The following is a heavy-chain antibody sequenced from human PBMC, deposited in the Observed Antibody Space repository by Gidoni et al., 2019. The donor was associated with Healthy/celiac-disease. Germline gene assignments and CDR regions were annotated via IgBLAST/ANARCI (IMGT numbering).Heavy chain of an antibody. CDR3: ARETLRGGSYYNPDFDY. J-gene: IGHJ4*02. Sequence: EVQLVESGGGLVKPGGSLRLSCAASGFTFSSYSMNWVRQAPGKGLEWVSSISSSSSYIYYADSVKGRFTISRDNAKNSLYLQMNSLRAEDTAVYYCARETLRGGSYYNPDFDYWGQGTLVTVSS. V-gene: IGHV3-21*01. CDR1: GFTFSSYS. D-gene: IGHD3-10*01. CDR2: ISSSSSYI.